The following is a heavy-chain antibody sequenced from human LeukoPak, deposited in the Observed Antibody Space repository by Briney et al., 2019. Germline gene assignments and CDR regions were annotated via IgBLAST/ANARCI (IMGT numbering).Heavy chain of an antibody. CDR1: GYTFTSYD. CDR3: ARRYCSSTSCLYYGMDV. Sequence: ASVTVSCKASGYTFTSYDINWVRQATGQGLEWLGWMNPNSDNTGYAQKFQGRVTMTRNTSTSTAYMELSSLRSEDTAVYYCARRYCSSTSCLYYGMDVWGQGTTVTVSS. CDR2: MNPNSDNT. V-gene: IGHV1-8*01. D-gene: IGHD2-2*01. J-gene: IGHJ6*02.